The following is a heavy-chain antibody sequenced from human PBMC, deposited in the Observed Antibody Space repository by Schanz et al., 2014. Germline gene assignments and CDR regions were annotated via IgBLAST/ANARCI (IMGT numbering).Heavy chain of an antibody. CDR1: GFTVSSDH. J-gene: IGHJ6*04. CDR2: ISSGSSYA. V-gene: IGHV3-11*06. Sequence: VLLVESGGGLVKPGGSLGLSCVVSGFTVSSDHMSWVRQAPGKGLEWVSDISSGSSYANYADSVKGRFTISRDNAKISLYLQMNSLRVEDTAVYYCARDTSYGMDVWDKGTTVTVSS. CDR3: ARDTSYGMDV.